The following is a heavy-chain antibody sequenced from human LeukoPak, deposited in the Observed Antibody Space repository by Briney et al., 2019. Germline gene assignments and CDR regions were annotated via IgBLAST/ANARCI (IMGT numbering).Heavy chain of an antibody. V-gene: IGHV4-59*01. CDR1: GGSISTYY. J-gene: IGHJ5*02. CDR3: ASVNSLVAGSGTHEDWFDP. CDR2: IYDSGST. Sequence: PSETLSLTCTVSGGSISTYYWNWIRQPPGKGLEWIGYIYDSGSTNYNPSLKSRVTISVDMSKNQFSLNLSSVTAADTAVYYCASVNSLVAGSGTHEDWFDPWGQGALVTVSS. D-gene: IGHD3-10*01.